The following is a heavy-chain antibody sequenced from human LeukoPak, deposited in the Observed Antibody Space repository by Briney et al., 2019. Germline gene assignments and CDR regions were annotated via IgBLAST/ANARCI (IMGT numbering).Heavy chain of an antibody. CDR1: GFTLSNVW. Sequence: GGSLRLSCTTSGFTLSNVWMSWVRQAPGKGLEWVGNIRGDGSVKFYLDSVKGRFTISRDNTNSVSLQMNNLKAEDTAVYYCGRSVAAPADYWGQGTLVIVSS. D-gene: IGHD6-6*01. CDR3: GRSVAAPADY. CDR2: IRGDGSVK. J-gene: IGHJ4*02. V-gene: IGHV3-7*03.